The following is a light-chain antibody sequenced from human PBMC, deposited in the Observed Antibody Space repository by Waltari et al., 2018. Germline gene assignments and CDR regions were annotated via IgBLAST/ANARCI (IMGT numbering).Light chain of an antibody. Sequence: IVMTQSPDSLPAPLGETATINSKSRQSVLYNSNDKNYLAWYQQKPGQPPKLLICWASSREAGVPDRVSGSGSGTDFTLTVSSLQAGDVAVCSCQQYYRSGTFSQGTKVEIK. CDR1: QSVLYNSNDKNY. J-gene: IGKJ1*01. CDR3: QQYYRSGT. CDR2: WAS. V-gene: IGKV4-1*01.